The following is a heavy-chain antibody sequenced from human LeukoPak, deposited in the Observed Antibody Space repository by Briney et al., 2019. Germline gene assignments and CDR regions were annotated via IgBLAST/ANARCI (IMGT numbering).Heavy chain of an antibody. CDR2: ISSSSSYI. CDR3: ARVDQGAFDI. CDR1: GFTFSSYS. D-gene: IGHD3-9*01. V-gene: IGHV3-21*01. J-gene: IGHJ4*02. Sequence: GGSLRLSCAASGFTFSSYSMNWVRQAPGKGLEWVSSISSSSSYIYYADSVKGRFTISRDNAKNSLYLQMNSLRAEDTALYYCARVDQGAFDIWGQGTLVTVSS.